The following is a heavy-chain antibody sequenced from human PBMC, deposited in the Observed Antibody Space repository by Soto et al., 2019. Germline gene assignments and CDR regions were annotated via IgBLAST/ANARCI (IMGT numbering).Heavy chain of an antibody. CDR1: GFTFSSYG. CDR3: AKDINTTYYDFWIGYYPAPVRNWFDP. CDR2: ISYDVSNK. V-gene: IGHV3-30*18. J-gene: IGHJ5*02. Sequence: QVQLVESGGGVVQPGRSLRLSCAASGFTFSSYGMHWVRQAPGKGLEWVAVISYDVSNKYYADSVKGRFTISRDNSKNTLYLKMNSLRSAETAGYYFAKDINTTYYDFWIGYYPAPVRNWFDPWGQGTLVTVSS. D-gene: IGHD3-3*01.